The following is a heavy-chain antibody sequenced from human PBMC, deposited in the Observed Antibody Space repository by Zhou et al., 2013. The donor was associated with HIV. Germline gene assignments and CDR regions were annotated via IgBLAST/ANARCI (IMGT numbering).Heavy chain of an antibody. V-gene: IGHV4-34*01. Sequence: QVQLQQWGAGLLKPSETLSLTCAVYGGSFSDSYWTWIRQPPGKGLEWIGEINHSGSTNYNPSLKSRVTISVDTSKNQFSLRLTSVTAADTAVYYCARDRGNGYNNWYFDLWGRGTLVTVSS. D-gene: IGHD2-2*02. J-gene: IGHJ2*01. CDR3: ARDRGNGYNNWYFDL. CDR1: GGSFSDSY. CDR2: INHSGST.